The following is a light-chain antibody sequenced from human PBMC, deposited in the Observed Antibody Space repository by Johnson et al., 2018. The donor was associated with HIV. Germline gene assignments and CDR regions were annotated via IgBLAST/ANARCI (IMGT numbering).Light chain of an antibody. J-gene: IGLJ1*01. Sequence: QSVLTQPPSVSAAPGQKVTISCSGSSSNIGNNYVSWYQHLPGTAPKLLIYENNKRPSGIPDRFSGSKSGTSATLAITGLQTGDEADYYCGTWDSSLSAGGVFGTGTKVTVL. V-gene: IGLV1-51*02. CDR1: SSNIGNNY. CDR3: GTWDSSLSAGGV. CDR2: ENN.